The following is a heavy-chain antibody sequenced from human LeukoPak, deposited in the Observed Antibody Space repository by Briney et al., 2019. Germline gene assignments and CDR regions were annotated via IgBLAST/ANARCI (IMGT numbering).Heavy chain of an antibody. CDR3: AKAYIVGAPWHDAFDI. Sequence: PGGSLRLSCAASGFTFDDYTMHWVRQAPGKGLEWVSLISWDGGSTYYADSVKGRFTISRDNSKNTLYLQMNSLRAEDTAVYYCAKAYIVGAPWHDAFDIWGQGTMVTVSS. D-gene: IGHD1-26*01. CDR2: ISWDGGST. J-gene: IGHJ3*02. CDR1: GFTFDDYT. V-gene: IGHV3-43*01.